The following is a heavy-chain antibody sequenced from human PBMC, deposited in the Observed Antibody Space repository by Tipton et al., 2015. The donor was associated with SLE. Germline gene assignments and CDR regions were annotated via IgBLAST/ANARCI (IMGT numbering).Heavy chain of an antibody. CDR3: ARGGLLTEYSAGNWFDH. D-gene: IGHD4-11*01. CDR1: GFTINSYW. Sequence: QLVQSGGGLVQPGGSLRLSCAASGFTINSYWMSWVRQAPGKGLEWVASIKQDGSERYYVDSVKGRFTISRDNAKNSLYLQMNSLRVEDTAVFYCARGGLLTEYSAGNWFDHWGQGTLVTVSS. V-gene: IGHV3-7*01. J-gene: IGHJ5*02. CDR2: IKQDGSER.